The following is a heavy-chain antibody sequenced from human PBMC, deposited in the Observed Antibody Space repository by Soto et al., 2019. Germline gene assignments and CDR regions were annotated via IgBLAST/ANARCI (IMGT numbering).Heavy chain of an antibody. CDR3: ARSRYSSSWFDP. D-gene: IGHD6-13*01. CDR2: IDPSDSYT. J-gene: IGHJ5*02. CDR1: GDSFTSYW. Sequence: GESLKISCKGSGDSFTSYWISWVRQMPGKGLEWMGRIDPSDSYTNYSPSFQGHVTISADKSISTAYLQWSRLKASDTAMYYCARSRYSSSWFDPWGQGTLVTVSS. V-gene: IGHV5-10-1*01.